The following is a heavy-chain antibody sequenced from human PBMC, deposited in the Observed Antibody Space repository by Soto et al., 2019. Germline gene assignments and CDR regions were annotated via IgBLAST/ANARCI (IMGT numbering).Heavy chain of an antibody. D-gene: IGHD3-16*01. Sequence: QVQMQESGPGLVKPSETLSLTCTVSGDSVRNQYWSWIRRPPGRGLEWIGYIYRSGSTKYNPSLKSRLTISVDTSKNQFSLKLSSVTAADTAVSYCARTLDYGHMDVWGKGTTVTVSS. J-gene: IGHJ6*03. CDR2: IYRSGST. V-gene: IGHV4-4*09. CDR3: ARTLDYGHMDV. CDR1: GDSVRNQY.